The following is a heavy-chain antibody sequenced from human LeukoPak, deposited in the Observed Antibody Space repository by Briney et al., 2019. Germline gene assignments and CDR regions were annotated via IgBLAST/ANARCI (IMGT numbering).Heavy chain of an antibody. CDR2: IKQDGSEK. J-gene: IGHJ3*02. CDR3: ARGFGVNGLAFDI. V-gene: IGHV3-7*05. D-gene: IGHD4-23*01. Sequence: GGSLRLSCVASGFTFSSYAMSWVRQAPGKGLEWVANIKQDGSEKYYVDSVKGRFTISRDNAKSSLFLQMSSLRADDTAVYYCARGFGVNGLAFDIWGQGTMVTVSS. CDR1: GFTFSSYA.